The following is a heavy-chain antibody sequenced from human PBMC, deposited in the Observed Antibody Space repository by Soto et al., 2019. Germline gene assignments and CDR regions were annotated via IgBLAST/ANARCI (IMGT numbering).Heavy chain of an antibody. CDR2: ISYDGSNK. V-gene: IGHV3-30*18. CDR1: GFTFSSYG. CDR3: AKELVWYDFWSGLLDY. J-gene: IGHJ4*02. Sequence: QVQLVESGGGVVQPGRSLSLSCAASGFTFSSYGMHWVRQAPGKGLEWVAVISYDGSNKYYADSVKGRFTISRDNSKNTMYLQMDSLRAEDTAVYDCAKELVWYDFWSGLLDYWGQGTLVTVSS. D-gene: IGHD3-3*01.